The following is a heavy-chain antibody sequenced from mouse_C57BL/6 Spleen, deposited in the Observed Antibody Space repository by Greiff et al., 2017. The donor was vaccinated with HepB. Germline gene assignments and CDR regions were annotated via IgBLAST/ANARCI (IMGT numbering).Heavy chain of an antibody. CDR2: FYPGSGSI. Sequence: VQLQESGAELVKPGASVKLSCKASGYTFTEYTIHWVKQRSGQGLEWIGWFYPGSGSIKYNEKFKDKATLTADKSSSTVYMELSSLTSDDSAVYCWARHEEGVYGSSPNYAMDYWGQGTSVTVSS. D-gene: IGHD1-1*01. CDR1: GYTFTEYT. CDR3: ARHEEGVYGSSPNYAMDY. V-gene: IGHV1-62-2*01. J-gene: IGHJ4*01.